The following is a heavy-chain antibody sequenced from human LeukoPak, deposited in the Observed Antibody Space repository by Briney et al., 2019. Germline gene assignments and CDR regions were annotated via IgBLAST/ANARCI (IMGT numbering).Heavy chain of an antibody. J-gene: IGHJ4*02. Sequence: GESLKTSFKGSGYLFTSFWIGWVRPMPGKGLEWMGIIYPGDSDTRYSPSLQAQVTISADKSINTADLQWSSLKASDTARYYCARLYGSTSWLPNWGQGTLVTVSS. V-gene: IGHV5-51*01. CDR1: GYLFTSFW. CDR2: IYPGDSDT. CDR3: ARLYGSTSWLPN. D-gene: IGHD2-2*01.